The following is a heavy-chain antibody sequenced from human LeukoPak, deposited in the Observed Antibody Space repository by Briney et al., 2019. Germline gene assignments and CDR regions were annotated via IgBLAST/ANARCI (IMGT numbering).Heavy chain of an antibody. CDR1: GYTFSGYD. J-gene: IGHJ4*02. CDR2: INPTSGST. Sequence: GASVKVSCKASGYTFSGYDIHWVRQAPGQGLEWMGWINPTSGSTKYAQKFQGRVTMTRDTSITTAYMELNRLTSADTAVSYCARGDYESELPSHFDYWGEGALVTVSS. V-gene: IGHV1-2*02. D-gene: IGHD1-26*01. CDR3: ARGDYESELPSHFDY.